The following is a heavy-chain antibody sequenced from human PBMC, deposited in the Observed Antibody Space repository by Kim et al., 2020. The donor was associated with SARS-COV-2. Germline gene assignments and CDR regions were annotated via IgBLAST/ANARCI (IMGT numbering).Heavy chain of an antibody. D-gene: IGHD2-2*02. CDR1: GGSISSYY. Sequence: SETLSLTCTVSGGSISSYYWSWIRQPPGKGLEWIGYIYYSGSTNYNPSLKSRVTISVDTSKNQFSLKLSSVTAADTAVYYCARGSAAIPGTYYFDYWGQGTLVTVSS. V-gene: IGHV4-59*01. CDR3: ARGSAAIPGTYYFDY. J-gene: IGHJ4*02. CDR2: IYYSGST.